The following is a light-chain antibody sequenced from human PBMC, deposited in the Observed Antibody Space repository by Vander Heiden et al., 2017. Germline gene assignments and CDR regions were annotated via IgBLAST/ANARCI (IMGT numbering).Light chain of an antibody. Sequence: SYELTQPPSVSVSPGHTASITCSGDKLGDKYACWYQQKPGQSPVLVIYQDSKRRSGIPERFSGSNSGNTATLTISGTQAMDEDDYDCQAWDSSTVVFGGGTKLTVL. CDR2: QDS. CDR3: QAWDSSTVV. J-gene: IGLJ2*01. CDR1: KLGDKY. V-gene: IGLV3-1*01.